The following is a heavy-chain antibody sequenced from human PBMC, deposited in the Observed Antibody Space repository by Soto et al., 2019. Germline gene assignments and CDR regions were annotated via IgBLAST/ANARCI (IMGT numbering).Heavy chain of an antibody. CDR1: GGSFSGYY. D-gene: IGHD3-3*01. V-gene: IGHV4-34*01. Sequence: SETLSLTCAAYGGSFSGYYWSWIRRPPGKGLAWIGDVNHSGYTNDNPSLKSRVTISVDTSKNQFSLNLNSVTAADTALYYGARGRGYDFWSGYGNYGMDVWGQGTTVTVS. J-gene: IGHJ6*02. CDR3: ARGRGYDFWSGYGNYGMDV. CDR2: VNHSGYT.